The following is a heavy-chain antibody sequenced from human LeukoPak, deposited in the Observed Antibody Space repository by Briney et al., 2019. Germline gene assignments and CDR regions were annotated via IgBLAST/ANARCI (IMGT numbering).Heavy chain of an antibody. CDR2: IYPDDSDT. J-gene: IGHJ4*02. Sequence: GESLKISCKGFGYSFTSYWIGWVRQMPGKGLEWMGIIYPDDSDTRYSPSFQGQVTISADKSSSTAYLQWSSLKASDTAMYYCARAPGSSGWYPDYWGQGTLVTVSS. CDR3: ARAPGSSGWYPDY. CDR1: GYSFTSYW. D-gene: IGHD6-19*01. V-gene: IGHV5-51*01.